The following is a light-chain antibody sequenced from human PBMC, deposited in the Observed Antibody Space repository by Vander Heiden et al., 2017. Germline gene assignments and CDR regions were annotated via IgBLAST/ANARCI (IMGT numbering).Light chain of an antibody. J-gene: IGLJ1*01. CDR1: SSDIGDHDH. CDR2: EVS. Sequence: QSALTQPASVSGSPGQSLTISCTGTSSDIGDHDHVSWYQQHPGKVPKVIIYEVSKRPSGVSNRCSGSKSGNTASLTISGLQAEDDADYYCCSYTRSSTLVFGTGTKVTAL. CDR3: CSYTRSSTLV. V-gene: IGLV2-14*01.